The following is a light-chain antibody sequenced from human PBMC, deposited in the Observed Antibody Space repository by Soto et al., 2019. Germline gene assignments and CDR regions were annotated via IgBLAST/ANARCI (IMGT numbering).Light chain of an antibody. CDR3: AAWDASLNGPV. CDR2: NNN. Sequence: QSVLTQPPSASGTPGKRVSISCSGSSSNIGTYSVNWYQQVPGTAPKLLIYNNNQRPSGVPDRFSGSKSGTSASLTISGLQSEDEAGYYCAAWDASLNGPVFGGGTKLTVL. V-gene: IGLV1-44*01. J-gene: IGLJ2*01. CDR1: SSNIGTYS.